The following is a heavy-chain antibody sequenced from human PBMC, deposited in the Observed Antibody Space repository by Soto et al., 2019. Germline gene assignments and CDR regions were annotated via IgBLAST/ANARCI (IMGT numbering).Heavy chain of an antibody. D-gene: IGHD2-8*02. CDR3: ATAPSGPHYY. J-gene: IGHJ4*02. CDR1: GFTFDDYA. V-gene: IGHV3-9*01. Sequence: EVQLVESGGGLVQPGRSLRLSCAAPGFTFDDYAMHWVRQAPGKGLEWVSGISWNSGSIGYADSVKGRFTISRDNAKNSLYLQMNSLRAEDTALYYCATAPSGPHYYWGQGTLVTVSS. CDR2: ISWNSGSI.